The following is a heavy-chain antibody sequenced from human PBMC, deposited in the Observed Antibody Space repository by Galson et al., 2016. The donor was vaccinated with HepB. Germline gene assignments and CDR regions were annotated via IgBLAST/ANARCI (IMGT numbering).Heavy chain of an antibody. CDR3: ARDPHALDF. V-gene: IGHV3-48*02. D-gene: IGHD2-2*01. J-gene: IGHJ4*02. CDR1: GFRLSSYS. Sequence: SLRLSCAASGFRLSSYSMNWVRQAPGKGLEWVSYIRSTGTTTHYADSVMGPFTISRDVAENSVYLQMNSLREEDTAVYYCARDPHALDFWGQGTLVTVSS. CDR2: IRSTGTTT.